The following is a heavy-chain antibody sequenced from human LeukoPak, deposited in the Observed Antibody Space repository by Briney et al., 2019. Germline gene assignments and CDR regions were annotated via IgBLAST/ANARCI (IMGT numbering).Heavy chain of an antibody. V-gene: IGHV1-69*13. D-gene: IGHD1-26*01. J-gene: IGHJ4*02. Sequence: SVKVSCRASGGTFSSYAISWVRQAPGQGLEWMGGIIPIFGTANYAQKFQGRVTITADESTSTAYMELNSLRSEDTAVYYCARDLVGSYRIFDYWGQGTLVTVSS. CDR2: IIPIFGTA. CDR3: ARDLVGSYRIFDY. CDR1: GGTFSSYA.